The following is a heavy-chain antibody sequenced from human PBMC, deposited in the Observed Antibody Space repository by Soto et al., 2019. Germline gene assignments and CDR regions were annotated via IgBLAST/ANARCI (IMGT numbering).Heavy chain of an antibody. D-gene: IGHD6-19*01. CDR1: GFTFSSYS. CDR3: ARDTGGAAYSSGWYGY. J-gene: IGHJ4*02. V-gene: IGHV3-48*01. Sequence: EVQLVEAGGGLVQPGGSLRLSCAASGFTFSSYSMNWVRQAPGKGLEWVSYISSSSSTIYYADSVKGRFTISRDNAKNSLYLRMNSLRAEDTAVYYCARDTGGAAYSSGWYGYWGQGTLVTVSS. CDR2: ISSSSSTI.